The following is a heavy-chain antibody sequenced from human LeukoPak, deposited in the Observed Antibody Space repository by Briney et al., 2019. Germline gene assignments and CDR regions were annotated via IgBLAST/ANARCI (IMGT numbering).Heavy chain of an antibody. CDR2: IYYSGST. CDR3: ARHRSLGYSSSWYIHWLDP. J-gene: IGHJ5*02. CDR1: GGSISSSSYY. V-gene: IGHV4-39*01. D-gene: IGHD6-13*01. Sequence: SETLSLTCTVSGGSISSSSYYWGWIRQPPGKGLEWIGSIYYSGSTYYNPSLKSRVPISVDTSKNQFSLKLSSVTAADTAVYYCARHRSLGYSSSWYIHWLDPWGQGTLVTVSS.